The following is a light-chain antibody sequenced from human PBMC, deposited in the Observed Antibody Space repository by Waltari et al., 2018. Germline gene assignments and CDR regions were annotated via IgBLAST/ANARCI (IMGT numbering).Light chain of an antibody. J-gene: IGKJ1*01. CDR2: KVS. CDR3: MQSLQTLWT. Sequence: DVVLTQSPLSLPVTLGQPASISCRSSQSLGNTYLNWFQQRPGQSPRRLIYKVSNRDSGVPDRFSGSGSGTVFTLEISRVEAEDVGVYYCMQSLQTLWTFGQGTKVEIK. CDR1: QSLGNTY. V-gene: IGKV2-30*01.